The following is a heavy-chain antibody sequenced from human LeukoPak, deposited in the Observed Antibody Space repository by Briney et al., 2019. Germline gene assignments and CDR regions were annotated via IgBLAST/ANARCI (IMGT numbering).Heavy chain of an antibody. D-gene: IGHD3-3*01. Sequence: GGSLRLSCAGSGFTFSSFWMSWVRQAPGKGLEWVANIKEDGSEKYYVDSVKGRFTISRDNAKNSLYLQMNSLRADDTAVYYCAREYYGGRGAWVTVS. CDR2: IKEDGSEK. J-gene: IGHJ6*03. CDR3: AREYY. CDR1: GFTFSSFW. V-gene: IGHV3-7*03.